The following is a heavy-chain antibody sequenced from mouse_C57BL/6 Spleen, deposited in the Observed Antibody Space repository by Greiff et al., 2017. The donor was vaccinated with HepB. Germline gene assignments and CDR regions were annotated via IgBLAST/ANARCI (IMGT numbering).Heavy chain of an antibody. D-gene: IGHD1-1*01. Sequence: QVQLQQPGAELVKPGASVKLSCKASGYTFTSYWMHWVKQRPGQGLEWIGMIHPNSGSTNYNEKFKSKATLTVDKSSSTAYMQLSSLTSEDSAVYYCAMRDYGSRYFDYWGQGTTLTVSS. CDR3: AMRDYGSRYFDY. CDR2: IHPNSGST. V-gene: IGHV1-64*01. CDR1: GYTFTSYW. J-gene: IGHJ2*01.